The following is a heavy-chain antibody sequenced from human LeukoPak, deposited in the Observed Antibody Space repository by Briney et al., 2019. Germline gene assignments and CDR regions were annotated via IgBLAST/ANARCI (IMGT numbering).Heavy chain of an antibody. CDR1: GGSFSGYY. D-gene: IGHD4-23*01. V-gene: IGHV4-34*01. CDR3: ARKMRGGYYYYYMDV. CDR2: INHSGGT. Sequence: SETLSLTCAVYGGSFSGYYWSWIRQPPGKGLEWIGEINHSGGTNYNPSLKSRVTISVDTSKNQFSLKLSSVTAADTAVYYCARKMRGGYYYYYMDVWGKGTTVTVSS. J-gene: IGHJ6*03.